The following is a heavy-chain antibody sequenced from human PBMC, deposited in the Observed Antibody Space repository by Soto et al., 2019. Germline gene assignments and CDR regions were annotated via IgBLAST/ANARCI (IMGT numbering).Heavy chain of an antibody. CDR2: IIPIFGTA. CDR3: ASLCGYSYVQDAFDI. J-gene: IGHJ3*02. Sequence: SVKVSCKASGGTFSSYAISWVRQAPGQGLEWMGGIIPIFGTANYAQKFQGRVTITADESTSTAYMELSSLRSEDTAVYYCASLCGYSYVQDAFDIWGQGTMVTVSS. CDR1: GGTFSSYA. V-gene: IGHV1-69*13. D-gene: IGHD5-18*01.